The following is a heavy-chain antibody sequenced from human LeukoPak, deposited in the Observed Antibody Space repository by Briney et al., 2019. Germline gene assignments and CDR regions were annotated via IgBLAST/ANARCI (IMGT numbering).Heavy chain of an antibody. CDR3: ARTLQSYGHNYFDP. V-gene: IGHV5-51*01. Sequence: RGESLKISCKGSGYSFANYWIGWVRQMPGKGLEWVGIIYPGDSDTRYSPSFQGQVTISADKSISTVYLQWSSLKASDTAMYYCARTLQSYGHNYFDPWGQGTLVTVSS. CDR1: GYSFANYW. J-gene: IGHJ5*02. D-gene: IGHD5-18*01. CDR2: IYPGDSDT.